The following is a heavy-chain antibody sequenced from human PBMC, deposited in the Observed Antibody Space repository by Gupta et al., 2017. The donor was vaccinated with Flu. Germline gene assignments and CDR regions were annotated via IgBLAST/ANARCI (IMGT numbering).Heavy chain of an antibody. CDR2: INSDGSST. V-gene: IGHV3-74*01. D-gene: IGHD4/OR15-4a*01. CDR3: ATMDGHAFDI. Sequence: VQLVEPGGCLVQPGGSLRLSCAASRFTFRSYWMNWVRQAPGKGLMWVSRINSDGSSTSYADSVKGRFTISRDNAENTLYLQMNSLRAEDTALYYCATMDGHAFDIWGQGTMVTVSS. CDR1: RFTFRSYW. J-gene: IGHJ3*02.